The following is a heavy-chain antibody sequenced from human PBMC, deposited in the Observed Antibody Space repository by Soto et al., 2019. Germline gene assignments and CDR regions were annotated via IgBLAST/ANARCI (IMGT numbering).Heavy chain of an antibody. J-gene: IGHJ4*03. CDR1: GGTVSSGGYY. CDR2: TYYNGRT. D-gene: IGHD2-21*02. V-gene: IGHV4-61*03. Sequence: PSGSLSLTCAVSGGTVSSGGYYWSWNRQPQGKGLEWIWFTYYNGRTNYIPSLRSRVTRSADTSKNHCTLILISVTAAGTAVYACARCGAYCGGDCSPHDLDFWGHGTLVTVSS. CDR3: ARCGAYCGGDCSPHDLDF.